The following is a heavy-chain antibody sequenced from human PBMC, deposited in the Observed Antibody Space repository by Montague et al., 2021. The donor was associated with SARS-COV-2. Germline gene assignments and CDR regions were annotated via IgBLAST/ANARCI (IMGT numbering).Heavy chain of an antibody. CDR1: GFTFSSYD. Sequence: SLRLSCEASGFTFSSYDMHWVRQATGKGLEWVSAIGTAGDTYYPXSVXGRFTISRENAKNSLYLQMNSLRAGDTAVYYCARGDIVVVPAATTTYYYCYMDVWGKGTTVTVSS. J-gene: IGHJ6*03. V-gene: IGHV3-13*04. CDR2: IGTAGDT. D-gene: IGHD2-2*01. CDR3: ARGDIVVVPAATTTYYYCYMDV.